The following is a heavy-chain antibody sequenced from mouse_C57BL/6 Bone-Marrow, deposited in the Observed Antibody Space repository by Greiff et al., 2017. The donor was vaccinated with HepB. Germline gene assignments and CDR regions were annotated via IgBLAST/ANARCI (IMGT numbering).Heavy chain of an antibody. Sequence: QVQLKQPGAELVKPGASVKLSCKASGYTFTSYWMQWVKQRPGQGLEWIGEIDPSDSYTNYNQKFKGKATLTVDTSSSTAYMQLSSLTSEDSAVYYGAGYYGSSSYYFDYWGQGTTLTVSS. CDR3: AGYYGSSSYYFDY. V-gene: IGHV1-50*01. CDR2: IDPSDSYT. CDR1: GYTFTSYW. J-gene: IGHJ2*01. D-gene: IGHD1-1*01.